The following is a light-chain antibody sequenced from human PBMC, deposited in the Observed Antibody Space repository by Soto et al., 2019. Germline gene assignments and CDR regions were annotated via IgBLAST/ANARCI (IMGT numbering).Light chain of an antibody. J-gene: IGLJ1*01. CDR2: EVN. Sequence: QSALTQPASVSGSPRQSITISCTGASSDVGSYTYVSWYQQHPGKAPKLMIYEVNNRPSGVSNRFSGSKSGDTAYLNISGLQAEDEADYYCSSYTSSSTLYVFGTGTKVTVL. V-gene: IGLV2-14*01. CDR1: SSDVGSYTY. CDR3: SSYTSSSTLYV.